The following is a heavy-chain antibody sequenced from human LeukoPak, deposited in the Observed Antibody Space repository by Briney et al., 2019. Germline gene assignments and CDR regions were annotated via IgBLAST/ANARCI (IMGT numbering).Heavy chain of an antibody. J-gene: IGHJ4*02. Sequence: GRSLRLSCAASGFTFDDYAMHWVRQAPGKGLEWVSGISWNSGSIGYADSVKGRFTISRDNAKNSLYLQMNSLRAEDTALYYCTRLGYYYGSGSPNQYWGQGTLVTVSS. CDR3: TRLGYYYGSGSPNQY. CDR2: ISWNSGSI. D-gene: IGHD3-10*01. V-gene: IGHV3-9*01. CDR1: GFTFDDYA.